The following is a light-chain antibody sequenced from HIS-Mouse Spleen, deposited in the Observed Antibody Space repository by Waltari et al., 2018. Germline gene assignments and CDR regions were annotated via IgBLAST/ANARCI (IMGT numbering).Light chain of an antibody. CDR2: EDS. CDR1: ALPKKY. CDR3: YSTDSSGNHRV. J-gene: IGLJ2*01. Sequence: SYELTQPPSVSVSPGQTARSTCSGAALPKKYAYWYQHKSGQAPLLVIYEDSKRPSGIPERFSGSSSGKMATLTISGAQVEDEADYYCYSTDSSGNHRVFGGGTKLTVL. V-gene: IGLV3-10*01.